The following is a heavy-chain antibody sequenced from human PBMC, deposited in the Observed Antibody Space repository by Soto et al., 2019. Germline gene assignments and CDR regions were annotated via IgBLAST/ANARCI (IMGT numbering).Heavy chain of an antibody. CDR1: GYTFTSYG. CDR3: ARGTLHYDFWSGYLSPFDP. V-gene: IGHV1-18*01. J-gene: IGHJ5*02. Sequence: ASVKVSCKASGYTFTSYGISWVRQAPGQGLEWMGWIGAYNGNTNYAQKLQGRVTMTTDTSTSTAYMELRSLRSDDTAVYYCARGTLHYDFWSGYLSPFDPWGQGTLVTVSS. CDR2: IGAYNGNT. D-gene: IGHD3-3*01.